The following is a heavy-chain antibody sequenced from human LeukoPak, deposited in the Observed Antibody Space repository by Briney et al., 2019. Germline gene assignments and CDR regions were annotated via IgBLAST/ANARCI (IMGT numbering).Heavy chain of an antibody. CDR2: ISSSSSTI. CDR1: GFTFSSYS. J-gene: IGHJ5*02. CDR3: ARGPTGASYYYDSSGYLGMLDP. V-gene: IGHV3-48*01. Sequence: GGSLRLSCATSGFTFSSYSMNWVRQAPGKGLEWVSYISSSSSTIYYADSVKGRFTISRDNAKNSLYLQMNSLRAEDTAVYYCARGPTGASYYYDSSGYLGMLDPWGQGTLVTVSS. D-gene: IGHD3-22*01.